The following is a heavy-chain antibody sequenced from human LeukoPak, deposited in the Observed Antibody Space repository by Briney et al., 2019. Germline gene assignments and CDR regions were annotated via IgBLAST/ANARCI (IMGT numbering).Heavy chain of an antibody. D-gene: IGHD2-2*02. CDR1: GYTFTSYG. CDR3: ARDERVVPAAISDLDSGNNWLDP. CDR2: ISAYNGNT. V-gene: IGHV1-18*01. Sequence: ASVKVSCKASGYTFTSYGISWVRQASGQGLEWMGWISAYNGNTNYAQRLQGRVTMTTDTSTSTAYMELRSLRSDDTAAYYCARDERVVPAAISDLDSGNNWLDPWGQGTLVTVSS. J-gene: IGHJ5*02.